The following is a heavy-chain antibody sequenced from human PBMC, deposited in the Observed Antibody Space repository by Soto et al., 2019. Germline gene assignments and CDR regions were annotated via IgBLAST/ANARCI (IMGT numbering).Heavy chain of an antibody. Sequence: QVQLVQSGAEVKKPGSSVKVSCRASGGAFSSYSLTWVRQAPGQGLEWMGRINPSRGVVDYAQKFRGRVTVTADKSTDTAYMELSSLRSDATATYYCARGGDYGEYKLDVWGQGTTVTVSS. D-gene: IGHD4-17*01. J-gene: IGHJ6*02. CDR1: GGAFSSYS. CDR2: INPSRGVV. CDR3: ARGGDYGEYKLDV. V-gene: IGHV1-69*02.